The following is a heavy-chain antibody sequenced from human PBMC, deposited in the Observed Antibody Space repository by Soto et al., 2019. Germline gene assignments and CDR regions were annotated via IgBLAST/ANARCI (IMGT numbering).Heavy chain of an antibody. V-gene: IGHV4-30-4*02. Sequence: SETLSLTCTVSGGSISSGDYYWSWIRQPPGKGLEWIGYIYYSGSTYYNPSLKSRVTISVDTPKNQFSLKLSSVTAADTAVYYGAKNWHWGSLVHWGPGTLVTLSS. D-gene: IGHD7-27*01. J-gene: IGHJ4*02. CDR2: IYYSGST. CDR1: GGSISSGDYY. CDR3: AKNWHWGSLVH.